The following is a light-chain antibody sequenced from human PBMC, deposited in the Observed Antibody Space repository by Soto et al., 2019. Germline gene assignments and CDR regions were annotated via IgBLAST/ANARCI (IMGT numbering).Light chain of an antibody. Sequence: DIQMTQSPSTLSASLGDRVTITCRASQSISSWLAWYQQKPGKAPKLLIYDASSLESGVPSRFSGSGSGTEFTLTISSLQSDDFATYYCQQYSSYWTFGQGTKVDI. V-gene: IGKV1-5*01. CDR2: DAS. J-gene: IGKJ1*01. CDR3: QQYSSYWT. CDR1: QSISSW.